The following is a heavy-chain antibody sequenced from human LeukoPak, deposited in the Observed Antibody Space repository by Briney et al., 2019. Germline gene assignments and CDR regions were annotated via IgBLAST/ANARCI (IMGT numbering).Heavy chain of an antibody. J-gene: IGHJ5*02. CDR2: INAGGRP. V-gene: IGHV3-23*01. CDR1: GFTLSRSA. CDR3: AQDVTGDAGS. D-gene: IGHD7-27*01. Sequence: GGSLRLSCTVSGFTLSRSAMSWVRQAPGKGLEWVSSINAGGRPFYADPVKGRFTISRDNSNTLYLQLNNVRDEDTAFYFRAQDVTGDAGSWGQGTLVTVSS.